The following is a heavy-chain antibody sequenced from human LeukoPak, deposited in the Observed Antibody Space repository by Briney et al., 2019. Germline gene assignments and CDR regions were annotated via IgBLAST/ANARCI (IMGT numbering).Heavy chain of an antibody. D-gene: IGHD3-9*01. CDR1: GFSFSSYG. Sequence: PGGTLSLSCAASGFSFSSYGMHWVRQPPGKGLEWVAVVSYDGSNTYYAASVKGRFTVSRDKSKNIVFLQMTTLTAEDTAVYYCASYDLLAGQHYPSDYWGQGTLVTVSS. V-gene: IGHV3-30*03. CDR3: ASYDLLAGQHYPSDY. J-gene: IGHJ4*02. CDR2: VSYDGSNT.